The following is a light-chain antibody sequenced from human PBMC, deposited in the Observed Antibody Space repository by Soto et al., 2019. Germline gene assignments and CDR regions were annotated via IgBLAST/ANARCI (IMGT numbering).Light chain of an antibody. CDR1: SSDIGGYDY. Sequence: QSALTQPASVSGSPGQSITISCTGTSSDIGGYDYVSWYQQQPGKAPKVLIYEVSNRPSGVSNRFSGSKSGNTASLTISGLQPEDEADYYCGSYTSSSTLFVFGTGTKVTVL. J-gene: IGLJ1*01. V-gene: IGLV2-14*01. CDR2: EVS. CDR3: GSYTSSSTLFV.